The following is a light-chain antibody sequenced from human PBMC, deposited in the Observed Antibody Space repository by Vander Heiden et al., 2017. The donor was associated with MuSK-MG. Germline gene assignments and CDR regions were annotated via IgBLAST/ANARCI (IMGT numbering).Light chain of an antibody. CDR3: QQSYTTPLS. CDR1: QSMTTY. CDR2: AAS. Sequence: DIQMTQSPSSLSAAVGDRVTITCRASQSMTTYLNRYQQKPGKAPKLLIYAASSLQSGVPSRFSGSASGTEFTLTINSLQPEDFATYYCQQSYTTPLSFGGGTRVEIK. V-gene: IGKV1-39*01. J-gene: IGKJ4*01.